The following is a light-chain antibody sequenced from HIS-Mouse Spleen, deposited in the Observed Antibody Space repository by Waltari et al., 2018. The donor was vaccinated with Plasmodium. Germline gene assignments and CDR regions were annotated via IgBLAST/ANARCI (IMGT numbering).Light chain of an antibody. Sequence: QSALTQPASVSGSPGQSTTISCTGTSSDLGSYYLVPWYQQHHGKAPKLMIYEGSKRPSGVSNRFSGSKSGNTASLTISGLQAEDEADYYCCSYAGSSTFVFGGGTKLTVL. J-gene: IGLJ3*02. CDR3: CSYAGSSTFV. CDR2: EGS. CDR1: SSDLGSYYL. V-gene: IGLV2-23*03.